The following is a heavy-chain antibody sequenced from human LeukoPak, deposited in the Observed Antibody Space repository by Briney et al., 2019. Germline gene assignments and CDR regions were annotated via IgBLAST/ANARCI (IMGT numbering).Heavy chain of an antibody. CDR2: IWYDGSKT. CDR3: ARDDCSTTPCYAY. Sequence: GGSLRLSCTTSGFTFTDYGINWVRQAPGKGLEWVAAIWYDGSKTSYTDSVKGRFTVSRDISKNTVYLQMNGLKAEDTAVYYCARDDCSTTPCYAYWGQGTLVTVSS. J-gene: IGHJ4*02. CDR1: GFTFTDYG. D-gene: IGHD2-2*01. V-gene: IGHV3-33*01.